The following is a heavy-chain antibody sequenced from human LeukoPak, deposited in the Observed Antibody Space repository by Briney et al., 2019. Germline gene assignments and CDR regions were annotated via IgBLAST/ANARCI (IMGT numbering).Heavy chain of an antibody. CDR3: ARDREAMVHD. CDR1: GFTFSSYA. J-gene: IGHJ4*02. Sequence: QPGGSLRLSCAASGFTFSSYAMHWVRQAPGKGLEWVAVISYDGSNKDYADSVKGRFTISRDNSKNTLYLQMNSLRAEDTAVYYCARDREAMVHDWGQGTLVTVSS. V-gene: IGHV3-30-3*01. CDR2: ISYDGSNK. D-gene: IGHD5-18*01.